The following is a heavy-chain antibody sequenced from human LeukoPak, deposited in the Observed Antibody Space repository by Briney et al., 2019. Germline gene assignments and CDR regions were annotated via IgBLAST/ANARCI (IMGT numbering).Heavy chain of an antibody. Sequence: PSETLSLTCTVSGGSISSYYWSWIRQPPGKGLEWIAYISDIGSINYNPSLKSRVTISLDTSKNQFSLKLSSVTAADTAVYYCAGHHPRNTVDFWGQGTLVTVS. CDR2: ISDIGSI. V-gene: IGHV4-59*08. J-gene: IGHJ4*02. CDR3: AGHHPRNTVDF. CDR1: GGSISSYY. D-gene: IGHD2/OR15-2a*01.